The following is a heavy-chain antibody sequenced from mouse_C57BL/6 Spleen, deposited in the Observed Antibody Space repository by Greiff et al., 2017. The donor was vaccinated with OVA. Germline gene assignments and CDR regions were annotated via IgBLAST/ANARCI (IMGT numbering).Heavy chain of an antibody. CDR3: ARYSGEGYYFDY. Sequence: LQLQQPGAELVKPGASVKLSCKASGYTFTSYWMHWVKQRPGQGLEWIGMIHPNSGSTNYNEKFKSKATLTVDKSSSTAYMQLSSLTSEDSAVYYCARYSGEGYYFDYWGQGTTLTVSS. CDR2: IHPNSGST. D-gene: IGHD6-1*01. J-gene: IGHJ2*01. CDR1: GYTFTSYW. V-gene: IGHV1-64*01.